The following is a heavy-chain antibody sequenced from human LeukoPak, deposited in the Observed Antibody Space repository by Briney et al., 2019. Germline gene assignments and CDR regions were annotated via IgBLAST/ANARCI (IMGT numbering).Heavy chain of an antibody. J-gene: IGHJ4*02. CDR1: GFTFDDYA. Sequence: GGSLRLSCAASGFTFDDYAMSWVRQAPGKGLEWVSAISGSGGSTYYADSVKGRFTISRDNSKNTLYLQMNSLRAEDTAVYYCAKDHVLWFGEYTDYWGQGTLVTVSS. CDR2: ISGSGGST. D-gene: IGHD3-10*01. V-gene: IGHV3-23*01. CDR3: AKDHVLWFGEYTDY.